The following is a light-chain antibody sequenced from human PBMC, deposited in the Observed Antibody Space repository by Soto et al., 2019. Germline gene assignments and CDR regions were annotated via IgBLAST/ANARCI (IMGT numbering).Light chain of an antibody. Sequence: QSVLTQSPSVSASLGASVKLTCTLSSGRSTYAIAWHQQQPEKGPRFLMKINSDGSHSKGDGFFDRFSGSSSGAERHLTISSLQSEDEADYYCQSLGTGIQVFGGGTKLTVL. CDR1: SGRSTYA. V-gene: IGLV4-69*01. CDR2: INSDGSH. J-gene: IGLJ3*02. CDR3: QSLGTGIQV.